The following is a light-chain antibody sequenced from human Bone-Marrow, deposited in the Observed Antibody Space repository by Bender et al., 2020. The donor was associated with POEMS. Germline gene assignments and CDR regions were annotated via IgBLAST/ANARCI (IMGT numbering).Light chain of an antibody. CDR2: DDS. CDR1: NIGGKT. V-gene: IGLV3-21*02. CDR3: QVWDSTSDFHVV. Sequence: SYVLTQPPSVSVAPGQTARITCGGNNIGGKTVHWYQQKPGQAPVLVVQDDSDRLAGISERISGSNSGNTATLTLSGVEAGDEADYYCQVWDSTSDFHVVFGGGTKLTVL. J-gene: IGLJ2*01.